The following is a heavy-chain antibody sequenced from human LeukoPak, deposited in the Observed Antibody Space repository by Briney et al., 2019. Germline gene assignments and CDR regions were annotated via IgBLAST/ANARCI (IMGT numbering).Heavy chain of an antibody. CDR1: GFTFSSYE. J-gene: IGHJ4*02. CDR3: ARDEIAAAGIGGY. V-gene: IGHV3-48*03. CDR2: ISSSGSTI. D-gene: IGHD6-13*01. Sequence: GGSLRLSCAASGFTFSSYEMNWVRQAPGKGLEWVSYISSSGSTIYYADSVKGRFTISRDNAKNTLYLQMNSLRAEDTAVYYCARDEIAAAGIGGYWGQGTLVTVSS.